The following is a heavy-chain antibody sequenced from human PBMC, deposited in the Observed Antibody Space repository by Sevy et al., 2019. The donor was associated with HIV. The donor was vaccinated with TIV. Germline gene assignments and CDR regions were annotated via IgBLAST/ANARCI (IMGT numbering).Heavy chain of an antibody. CDR2: IYYSGST. J-gene: IGHJ4*02. CDR3: ASADYGDYFCFDY. V-gene: IGHV4-59*01. CDR1: GGSISSYY. D-gene: IGHD4-17*01. Sequence: SETLSLTCTVSGGSISSYYWSWIRQPPGKGLEWIGYIYYSGSTNYNPSLKSRVTISVDTSKNQFSLKLSSVTAADTAVYYCASADYGDYFCFDYWGQGTLVTVSS.